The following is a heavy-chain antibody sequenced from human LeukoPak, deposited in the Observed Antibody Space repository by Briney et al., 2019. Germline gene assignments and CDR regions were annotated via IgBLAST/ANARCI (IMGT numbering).Heavy chain of an antibody. V-gene: IGHV4-39*07. CDR2: INHSGST. CDR1: GGSISSSSYY. CDR3: ARGVMGPLRKKTYYDFWSGYSLLNDYYYMDV. Sequence: PSETLSLTCTVSGGSISSSSYYWGWIRQPPGKGLEWIGEINHSGSTNYNPSLKSRVTISVDTSKNQFSLKLSSVTAADTAVYYCARGVMGPLRKKTYYDFWSGYSLLNDYYYMDVWGKGTTVTVSS. D-gene: IGHD3-3*01. J-gene: IGHJ6*03.